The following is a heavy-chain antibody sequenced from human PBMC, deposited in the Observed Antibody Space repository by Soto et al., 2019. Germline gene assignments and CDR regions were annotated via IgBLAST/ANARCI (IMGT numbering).Heavy chain of an antibody. V-gene: IGHV3-23*01. Sequence: GGSLRLSCAASGFTFSDYALSWVRQAPGEGLEWVSAISGSGGATYYADSVKGRFTISRDNSKNTLYLQMNSLRAEDTAVYYCAKDEGPSTVPRVEGYAFDIWGQGTMVTVSS. CDR2: ISGSGGAT. J-gene: IGHJ3*02. D-gene: IGHD3-3*01. CDR3: AKDEGPSTVPRVEGYAFDI. CDR1: GFTFSDYA.